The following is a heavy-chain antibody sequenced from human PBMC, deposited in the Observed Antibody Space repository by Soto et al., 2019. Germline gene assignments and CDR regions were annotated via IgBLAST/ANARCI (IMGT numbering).Heavy chain of an antibody. V-gene: IGHV1-69*10. CDR3: AIRSGYDPSGFDY. Sequence: SVKVSCKASGGTFSSYTISWVRQAPGQGLEWMGGIIPILGIANSAQKFQGRVTITADKSTSTAYMELSSLRSEDTAVYYCAIRSGYDPSGFDYWGQGTLVTVSS. J-gene: IGHJ4*02. CDR1: GGTFSSYT. D-gene: IGHD5-12*01. CDR2: IIPILGIA.